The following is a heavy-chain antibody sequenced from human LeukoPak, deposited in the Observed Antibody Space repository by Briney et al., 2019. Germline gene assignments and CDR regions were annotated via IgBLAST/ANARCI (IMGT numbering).Heavy chain of an antibody. CDR3: ARGVYYDYIWGSSGYYYYMDV. CDR1: GYTFTSYG. V-gene: IGHV1-18*01. J-gene: IGHJ6*03. D-gene: IGHD3-16*01. CDR2: ISAYNGNT. Sequence: ASVKVSCKASGYTFTSYGISWVRQAPGQGLEWMGWISAYNGNTNYAQKLQGRVTMTTDTTTSTAYMELRSLRSDDTTVYYCARGVYYDYIWGSSGYYYYMDVWGKGTTVTVSS.